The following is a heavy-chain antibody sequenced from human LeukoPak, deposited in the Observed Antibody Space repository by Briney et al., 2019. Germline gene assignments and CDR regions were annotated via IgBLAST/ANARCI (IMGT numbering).Heavy chain of an antibody. D-gene: IGHD6-6*01. CDR2: ISSGSTYT. J-gene: IGHJ4*02. Sequence: PGGSLRLSCEASGFTFSDYYMTWIRQIPGKGLEWVSYISSGSTYTNYADSVKGRFTISRDNAKNSLYLQMSSLRAEETAVYYCARGMYSRSSGACYFDYWGQGILVTVSS. V-gene: IGHV3-11*06. CDR1: GFTFSDYY. CDR3: ARGMYSRSSGACYFDY.